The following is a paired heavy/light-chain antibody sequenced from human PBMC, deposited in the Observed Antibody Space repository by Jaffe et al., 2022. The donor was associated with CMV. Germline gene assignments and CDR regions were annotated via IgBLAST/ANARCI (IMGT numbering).Light chain of an antibody. CDR3: LLSCGGAWV. CDR2: SAS. CDR1: TGAVTSAYY. V-gene: IGLV7-43*01. Sequence: QAVVTQEPSLAVSPGGTITLTCACSTGAVTSAYYPSWFQQKPGQAPRALIYSASDKYSWTPARFSGSLLGGKAALTLSGVQPEDEAEYYCLLSCGGAWVFGGGTKLTVL. J-gene: IGLJ2*01.
Heavy chain of an antibody. J-gene: IGHJ4*02. V-gene: IGHV3-74*01. CDR1: GFIYSSYW. CDR2: IDSDGSRT. CDR3: VRGLIAVTGLGDY. D-gene: IGHD6-19*01. Sequence: EVQLVESGGGLVQPGGSVRLSCAASGFIYSSYWMHWIRQAPGKGLVWVSDIDSDGSRTRYADSVKSRFTISRDNAKNTLYLQMNGLRVEDTAVYYCVRGLIAVTGLGDYWGQGSLVTVSS.